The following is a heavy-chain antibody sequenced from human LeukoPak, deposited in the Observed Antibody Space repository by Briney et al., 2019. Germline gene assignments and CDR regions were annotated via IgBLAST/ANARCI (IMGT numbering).Heavy chain of an antibody. Sequence: GESLRLSCAASGFTFSDYSMNWVRRAPGRGLEWVSYIDGSGDTIYYADSVKGRFTISRDNAKNSLDLQMNSLRDEDTAVYYCSRRFDCWGQGTLVTVSS. J-gene: IGHJ4*02. CDR3: SRRFDC. CDR2: IDGSGDTI. V-gene: IGHV3-48*02. CDR1: GFTFSDYS.